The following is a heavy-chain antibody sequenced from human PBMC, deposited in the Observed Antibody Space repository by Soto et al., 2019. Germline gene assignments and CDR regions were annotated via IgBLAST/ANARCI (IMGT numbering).Heavy chain of an antibody. CDR2: IYYSGST. V-gene: IGHV4-39*01. CDR1: GGSISRSSYY. D-gene: IGHD3-16*01. Sequence: PSETLSLTCTVSGGSISRSSYYWGWIRQPPGKGLEWIGSIYYSGSTYYNPSLKSRVTISVDTSKNQFSLKLSSVTAADTAVYYCARRYGGNFDYWGQGPRSPSPQ. J-gene: IGHJ4*02. CDR3: ARRYGGNFDY.